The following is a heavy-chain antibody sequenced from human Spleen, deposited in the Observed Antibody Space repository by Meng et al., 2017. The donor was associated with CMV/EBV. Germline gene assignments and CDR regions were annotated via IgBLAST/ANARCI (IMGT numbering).Heavy chain of an antibody. Sequence: QVQLVQSGAEVKKPXASVKVSCKASGYTFTSYYMHWVRQAPGQGLEWMGIINPSGGSTSYAQKFQGRVTMTRDTSTSTVYMELSSLRSEDTAVYYCASSFPPTDSSSWYNGIDYWCQGTLFTVSS. D-gene: IGHD6-13*01. CDR2: INPSGGST. J-gene: IGHJ4*02. CDR3: ASSFPPTDSSSWYNGIDY. V-gene: IGHV1-46*01. CDR1: GYTFTSYY.